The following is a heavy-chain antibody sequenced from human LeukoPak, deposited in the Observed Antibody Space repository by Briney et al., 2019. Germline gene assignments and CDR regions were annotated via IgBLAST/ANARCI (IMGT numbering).Heavy chain of an antibody. CDR2: ISSNGGST. J-gene: IGHJ6*02. V-gene: IGHV3-64D*09. CDR1: GFTFSSYA. CDR3: VKGIIAAQSYYYGMDV. D-gene: IGHD6-6*01. Sequence: GGSLRLSCSASGFTFSSYAMHWVRQAPGKGLEYVSAISSNGGSTYYADSVKGRFTISRDNSKNTLCLQMSSLRAEDTAVYYCVKGIIAAQSYYYGMDVWGQGTTVTVSS.